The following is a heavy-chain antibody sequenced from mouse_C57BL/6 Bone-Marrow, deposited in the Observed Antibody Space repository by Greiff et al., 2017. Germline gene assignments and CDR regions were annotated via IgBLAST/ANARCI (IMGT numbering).Heavy chain of an antibody. J-gene: IGHJ4*01. Sequence: QDQLQQPGAELVMPGASVKLFCKASGYTFTSYWMLWVMQRPGQGLVWIVEIASPDSYTNYNQKIKGKSALTVDKSSSTAYMRLSSLTAEDSAVYYCARWDYSMDYWGQGTSGTVSS. CDR1: GYTFTSYW. CDR2: IASPDSYT. V-gene: IGHV1-69*01. CDR3: ARWDYSMDY.